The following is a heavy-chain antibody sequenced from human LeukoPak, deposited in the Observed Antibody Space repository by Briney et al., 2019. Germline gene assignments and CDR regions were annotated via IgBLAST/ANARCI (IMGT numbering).Heavy chain of an antibody. CDR3: AKDITWGYGSGSYCMDV. J-gene: IGHJ6*03. D-gene: IGHD3-10*01. Sequence: GGPLRLSCAASGFTFDDYAMHWVRQAPGKGLEWVSLISWDGGSTYYADSVKGRFTISRDNSKNSLYLQMNSLRAEDTALYYCAKDITWGYGSGSYCMDVWGKGTTVTVSS. CDR1: GFTFDDYA. V-gene: IGHV3-43D*04. CDR2: ISWDGGST.